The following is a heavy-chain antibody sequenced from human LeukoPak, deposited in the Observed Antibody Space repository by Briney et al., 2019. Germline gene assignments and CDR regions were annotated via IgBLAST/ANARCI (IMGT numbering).Heavy chain of an antibody. CDR1: GFTFSGHW. J-gene: IGHJ4*02. Sequence: GGSLRLSCAASGFTFSGHWMNWVRQAPGKGLEWVANLNEGGSEQFYAESVKGRLTISRDNAKKSLYLQMNSLRVDDTAVYYCARADYYDSSGYYYTPSWYFDYWGQGTLVTVSS. CDR3: ARADYYDSSGYYYTPSWYFDY. D-gene: IGHD3-22*01. V-gene: IGHV3-7*01. CDR2: LNEGGSEQ.